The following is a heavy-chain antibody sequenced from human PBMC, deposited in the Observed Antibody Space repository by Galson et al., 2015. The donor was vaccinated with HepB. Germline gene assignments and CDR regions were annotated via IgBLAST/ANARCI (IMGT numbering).Heavy chain of an antibody. CDR1: GGSISHYY. CDR2: ISTSGST. CDR3: ARDHFDTRGYFYSYDY. J-gene: IGHJ4*02. Sequence: ETLSLTCIVSGGSISHYYWSWIRQPAGKGLEWIGHISTSGSTSYNPSLKSRVAMSLDTSKNQFSLKLNSVTAADTAVYYCARDHFDTRGYFYSYDYWGQGTLVTVSS. D-gene: IGHD3-22*01. V-gene: IGHV4-4*07.